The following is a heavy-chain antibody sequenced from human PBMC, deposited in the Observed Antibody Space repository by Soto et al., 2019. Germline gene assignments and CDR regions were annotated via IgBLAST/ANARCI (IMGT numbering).Heavy chain of an antibody. J-gene: IGHJ3*02. D-gene: IGHD3-3*01. V-gene: IGHV3-23*01. Sequence: GGSLRLSCAASGFTFSSYAMSWVRQAPGKGLEWVSAISGSGGSTYYADSVKGRFTISRDNSKNTLYLQMNSLRAEDTAVYYCAKDLRNYDFWSGYFSRAAFDIWGQGTMVTVSS. CDR2: ISGSGGST. CDR3: AKDLRNYDFWSGYFSRAAFDI. CDR1: GFTFSSYA.